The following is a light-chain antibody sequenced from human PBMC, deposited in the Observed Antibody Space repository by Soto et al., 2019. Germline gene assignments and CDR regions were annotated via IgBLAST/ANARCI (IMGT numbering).Light chain of an antibody. CDR3: AAWDDSLSGYV. V-gene: IGLV1-47*01. CDR2: RNN. CDR1: SSNIGSNY. J-gene: IGLJ1*01. Sequence: QSVLTQPPSASGTPGQRVTISCSGSSSNIGSNYVYWYQQLPGTAPKLLIYRNNQRPSGVHDRFSGSKSGTSASLAISGLRSEDEADYYCAAWDDSLSGYVFGTGTKVTVL.